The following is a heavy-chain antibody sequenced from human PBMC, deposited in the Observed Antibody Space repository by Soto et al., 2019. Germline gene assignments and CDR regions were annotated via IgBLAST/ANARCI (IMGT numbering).Heavy chain of an antibody. Sequence: SGTLSLTCAVSGDSISSSSYYWAWIRQPPGKGLEWIGSIHYRANSYYSPSLKSRITISVDTSKNQISLRLSSVTAADTAVYYCARPLQVTVFGFDPWGKGTLVTVSS. CDR2: IHYRANS. CDR3: ARPLQVTVFGFDP. V-gene: IGHV4-39*01. D-gene: IGHD4-4*01. J-gene: IGHJ5*02. CDR1: GDSISSSSYY.